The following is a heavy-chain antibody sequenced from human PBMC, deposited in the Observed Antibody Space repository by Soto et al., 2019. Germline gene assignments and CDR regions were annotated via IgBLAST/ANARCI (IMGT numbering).Heavy chain of an antibody. CDR3: ARGLYSTVTDRFDY. CDR2: INHSGST. J-gene: IGHJ4*02. D-gene: IGHD4-17*01. V-gene: IGHV4-34*01. Sequence: SETLSLTCAVYGGSFSGYYWSWSLQPPGKGLEWIGEINHSGSTNYNPSLKSRVTISVDTSKNQFSLKLSSVTAADTAVYYCARGLYSTVTDRFDYWGQGTLVTVSS. CDR1: GGSFSGYY.